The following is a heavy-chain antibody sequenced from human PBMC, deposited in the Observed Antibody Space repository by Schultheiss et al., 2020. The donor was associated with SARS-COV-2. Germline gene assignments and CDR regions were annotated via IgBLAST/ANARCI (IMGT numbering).Heavy chain of an antibody. CDR1: GYTFTSYG. D-gene: IGHD3-3*01. J-gene: IGHJ4*02. CDR2: ISAYNGNT. CDR3: ARTNSEPQNYDFWSGYYPDFDY. Sequence: ASVKVSCKASGYTFTSYGISWVRQAPGQGLEWMGWISAYNGNTNYAQKLQGRVTMTTDTSTSTAYMELRSLRSDDTAVYYCARTNSEPQNYDFWSGYYPDFDYWGQGTLVTVSS. V-gene: IGHV1-18*04.